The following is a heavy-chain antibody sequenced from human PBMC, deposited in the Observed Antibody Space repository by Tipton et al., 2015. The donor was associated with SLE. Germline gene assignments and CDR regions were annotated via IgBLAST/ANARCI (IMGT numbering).Heavy chain of an antibody. CDR3: ASKISLTTDN. CDR2: FYYSGNT. J-gene: IGHJ4*02. V-gene: IGHV4-39*07. Sequence: TLSLTCTVSGASIDSSGYSWGWIRQPPGKGLEWIGCFYYSGNTYFNPSLQGRATIAIDTSKNQVSLQLRSVTAADTAVYYCASKISLTTDNWGQGTLVPVSS. CDR1: GASIDSSGYS. D-gene: IGHD1-1*01.